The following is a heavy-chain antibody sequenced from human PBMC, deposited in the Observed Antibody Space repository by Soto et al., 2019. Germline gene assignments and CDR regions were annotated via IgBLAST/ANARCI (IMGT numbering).Heavy chain of an antibody. Sequence: EVQLLESGGGLVQPGGSLRLSCVGSGVTLSSSDMTWVRQAPGKGLEWVSAIRGGSGLTYYADSVEGRFTISRDNAKNTVFLQMSSLRAEDTAVYFCAKGDCSGGRCYRGFDYWGQGTLVTVSS. V-gene: IGHV3-23*01. CDR3: AKGDCSGGRCYRGFDY. CDR1: GVTLSSSD. J-gene: IGHJ4*02. D-gene: IGHD2-15*01. CDR2: IRGGSGLT.